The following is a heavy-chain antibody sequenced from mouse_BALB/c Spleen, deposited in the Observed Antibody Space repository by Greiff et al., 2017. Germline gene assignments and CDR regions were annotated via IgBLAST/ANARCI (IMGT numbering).Heavy chain of an antibody. V-gene: IGHV1-18*01. J-gene: IGHJ4*01. CDR3: ARAGNYVYYAMDY. D-gene: IGHD2-1*01. Sequence: EVKLQESGPELVKPGASVKISCKTSGYTFTEYTMHWVKQSHGKSLEWIGGINPNNGGTSYNQKFKGKATLTVDKSSSTAYMELRSLTSEDSAVYYCARAGNYVYYAMDYWGQGTSVTVSS. CDR2: INPNNGGT. CDR1: GYTFTEYT.